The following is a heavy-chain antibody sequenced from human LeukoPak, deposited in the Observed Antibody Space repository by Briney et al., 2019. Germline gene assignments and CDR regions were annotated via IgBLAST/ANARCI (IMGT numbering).Heavy chain of an antibody. Sequence: SETLSLTCTVSGGSISSYYWSWIRQPPGKGLEWIGYIYYSGSTNYNPSLKSRVTISVDTSKNQFSLKLSSVTAADTAVYYCARGGPDDGFDIWGQRKMVTVFS. CDR1: GGSISSYY. CDR3: ARGGPDDGFDI. V-gene: IGHV4-59*01. CDR2: IYYSGST. J-gene: IGHJ3*02. D-gene: IGHD3-16*01.